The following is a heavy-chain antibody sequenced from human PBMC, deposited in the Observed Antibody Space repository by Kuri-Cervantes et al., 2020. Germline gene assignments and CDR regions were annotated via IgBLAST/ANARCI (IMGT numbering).Heavy chain of an antibody. D-gene: IGHD2-21*02. Sequence: SETLSLTCTVSGGSISSSSYYWGWIRQPPGKGLEWNGSFYYSGSTYYNPSLKSRVTISVDTSKNQFSLMPSSVTAAATAVYYCARDQEWHRGGHCYFFDYWGRGTLVTVSS. J-gene: IGHJ4*02. CDR1: GGSISSSSYY. V-gene: IGHV4-39*07. CDR3: ARDQEWHRGGHCYFFDY. CDR2: FYYSGST.